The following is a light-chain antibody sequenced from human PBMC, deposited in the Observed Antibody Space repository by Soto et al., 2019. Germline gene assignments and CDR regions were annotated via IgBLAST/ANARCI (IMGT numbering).Light chain of an antibody. J-gene: IGKJ4*01. CDR3: QQYGSSPLT. CDR1: QSVSTY. V-gene: IGKV3-20*01. Sequence: EIVLTQSPDTLSLSPGEGATLSCRASQSVSTYLAWYQQKPGQAPTLLIYGASRRATGIPDRFSGSGSGTDFTLTISRLEPEDFAVYYCQQYGSSPLTFGRGTKVDIK. CDR2: GAS.